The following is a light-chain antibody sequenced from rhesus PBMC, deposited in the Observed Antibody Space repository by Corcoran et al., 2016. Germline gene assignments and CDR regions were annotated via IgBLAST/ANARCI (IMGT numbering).Light chain of an antibody. J-gene: IGKJ4*01. V-gene: IGKV3-42*01. CDR2: GAS. CDR3: QQDYSWPLT. Sequence: EIVMTQSPATLSLSPGERATLSCRASQSVSSSLAWYQQKPGQAPKLLSYGASSRATGIPARFSGRGSGTEFTHTISSLEAEDVGVYYCQQDYSWPLTFGGGTKVELK. CDR1: QSVSSS.